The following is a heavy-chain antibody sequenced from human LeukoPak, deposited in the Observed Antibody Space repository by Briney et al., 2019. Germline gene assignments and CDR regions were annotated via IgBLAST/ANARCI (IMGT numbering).Heavy chain of an antibody. CDR3: ASGFSGYAYYYYGMDV. D-gene: IGHD5-12*01. V-gene: IGHV4-61*01. J-gene: IGHJ6*04. Sequence: SETLSLTCTVSGGSVSSGSYYWSWIRQPPGKGLEWIGYIYYSGSTNYNPSLKSRVTISVDTSKNQFSLKLSSETAADTAVYYCASGFSGYAYYYYGMDVWGKGTTVTVSS. CDR2: IYYSGST. CDR1: GGSVSSGSYY.